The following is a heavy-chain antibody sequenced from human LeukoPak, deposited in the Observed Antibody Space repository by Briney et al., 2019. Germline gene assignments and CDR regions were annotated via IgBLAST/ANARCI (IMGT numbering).Heavy chain of an antibody. CDR2: IYYSGSI. CDR3: ARGSGAFDI. V-gene: IGHV4-59*01. J-gene: IGHJ3*02. Sequence: SETLSLTCTVSGGSISSYYWSWIRQPPGKGLEWIGYIYYSGSINYNPSLKSRVTISVDTSKNQFSLKLSSVTAADTAVYYCARGSGAFDIWGQGTMVTVSS. CDR1: GGSISSYY.